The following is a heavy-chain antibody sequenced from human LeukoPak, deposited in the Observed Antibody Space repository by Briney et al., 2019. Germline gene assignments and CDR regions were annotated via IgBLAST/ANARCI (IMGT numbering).Heavy chain of an antibody. CDR3: ARDQWLDY. J-gene: IGHJ4*02. D-gene: IGHD6-19*01. Sequence: PGGSLRLSCAASGFTFSGYIMNWVRQAPGEGLEWVSFIGTSGNTIYYADSVKGRFTVSRDNAKNSLYLQMNSLRAEDTAVYYCARDQWLDYWGQGTLVTVSS. V-gene: IGHV3-48*04. CDR1: GFTFSGYI. CDR2: IGTSGNTI.